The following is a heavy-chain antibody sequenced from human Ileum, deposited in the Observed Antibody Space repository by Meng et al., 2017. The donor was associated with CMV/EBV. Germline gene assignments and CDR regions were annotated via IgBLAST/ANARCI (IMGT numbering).Heavy chain of an antibody. CDR3: ARRERISSGLEY. D-gene: IGHD6-6*01. CDR2: IDPNTGGT. J-gene: IGHJ4*02. CDR1: GYTFTGNY. V-gene: IGHV1-2*02. Sequence: QVHLVQSGREVQKPGTSVKVSGKASGYTFTGNYIYWVRQAPGQGLEWMGWIDPNTGGTKYIQKFQGRVTMTGDTSISTAYMELSGLRFDDTAVYYCARRERISSGLEYWGQGTLVTVSS.